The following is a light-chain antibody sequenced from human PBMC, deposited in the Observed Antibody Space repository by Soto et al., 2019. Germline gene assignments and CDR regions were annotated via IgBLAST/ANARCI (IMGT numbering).Light chain of an antibody. J-gene: IGKJ1*01. Sequence: EIVMTQSPATLSVSPGERATLSCRASQSVSSNLAWYQQKPGQAPRLLIYAASTRATDIPARFSGSGSGTDFTLTINRVEPEDFAVYFCQQYAGSPRTFGQGTKVDIK. V-gene: IGKV3-15*01. CDR1: QSVSSN. CDR2: AAS. CDR3: QQYAGSPRT.